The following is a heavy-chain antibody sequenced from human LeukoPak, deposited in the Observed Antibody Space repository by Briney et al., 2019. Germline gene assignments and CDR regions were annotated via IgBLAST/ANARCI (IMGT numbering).Heavy chain of an antibody. CDR3: ARGRRTGTFDY. V-gene: IGHV3-21*01. Sequence: GGSLRLSCAASGFTFSTYWMNWVRQAPGEGLEWVSSISSSSSYIYYADSVKGRFTISRDNAKNSLYLQMNSLRAEDTAVYYCARGRRTGTFDYWGQGTLVTVSS. CDR2: ISSSSSYI. CDR1: GFTFSTYW. J-gene: IGHJ4*02. D-gene: IGHD1-1*01.